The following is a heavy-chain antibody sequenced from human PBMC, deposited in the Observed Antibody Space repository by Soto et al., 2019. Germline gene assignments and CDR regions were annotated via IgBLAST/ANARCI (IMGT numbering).Heavy chain of an antibody. J-gene: IGHJ4*02. V-gene: IGHV3-23*01. CDR2: ISGSGGST. CDR3: AKDGIGGWYYDFFLGFDY. D-gene: IGHD3-3*01. Sequence: GGSLRLSCAASGFTFSSYAMSWVRQAPGKGLEWVSAISGSGGSTYYADSVKGRFTISRDNSKNTLYLQMNSLGAEDTAVYYCAKDGIGGWYYDFFLGFDYWGQGTLVTVSS. CDR1: GFTFSSYA.